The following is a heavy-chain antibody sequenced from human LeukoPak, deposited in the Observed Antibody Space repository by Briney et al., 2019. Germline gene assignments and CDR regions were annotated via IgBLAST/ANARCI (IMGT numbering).Heavy chain of an antibody. Sequence: SVKVSCKASGGTFSSYAISWVRQAPGQGLEWMGGIIPIFGTANYAQKFQGRVTITTDESTGTAYMELSSLRSEDTAVYYCARAARTENSFDYWGQGTLVTVSS. CDR1: GGTFSSYA. CDR3: ARAARTENSFDY. CDR2: IIPIFGTA. J-gene: IGHJ4*02. V-gene: IGHV1-69*05. D-gene: IGHD1-14*01.